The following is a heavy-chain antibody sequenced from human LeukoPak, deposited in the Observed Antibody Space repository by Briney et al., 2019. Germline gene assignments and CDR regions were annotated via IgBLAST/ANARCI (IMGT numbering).Heavy chain of an antibody. D-gene: IGHD3-10*01. V-gene: IGHV3-30*18. CDR3: AKRESLASGSYDY. Sequence: GGSLRLSCAASGFTFSSYGIYWVRQAPGKGLEWVAVISYDGTNKYYADSVKGRFTVSRDNSKNTLYLQMNSLRGEDTAVYHCAKRESLASGSYDYWGQGTLVTVSS. CDR2: ISYDGTNK. CDR1: GFTFSSYG. J-gene: IGHJ4*02.